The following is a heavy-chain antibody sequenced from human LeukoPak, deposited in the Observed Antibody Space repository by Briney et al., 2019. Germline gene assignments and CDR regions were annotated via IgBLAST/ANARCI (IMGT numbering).Heavy chain of an antibody. CDR1: GFTFSGSW. Sequence: GGSLRLSCAASGFTFSGSWMAWVRQAPGKGLEWVANMNQDGSEKNYVDSVKGRFTISKDNAKNSLYLQMNSLRAEDTAVYYCARDSGYDCFDYWGQGTLVTVSS. CDR3: ARDSGYDCFDY. J-gene: IGHJ4*02. D-gene: IGHD5-12*01. CDR2: MNQDGSEK. V-gene: IGHV3-7*01.